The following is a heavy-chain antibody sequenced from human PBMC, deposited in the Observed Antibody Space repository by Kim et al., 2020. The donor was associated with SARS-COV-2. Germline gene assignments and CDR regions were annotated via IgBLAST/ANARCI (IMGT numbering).Heavy chain of an antibody. CDR2: ISTYIDDHQ. CDR3: ARDRGTYTDDFEI. Sequence: ASVKVSCKASGYTFTSYGISWVRQAPGQGLEWMGWISTYIDDHQVFAQKFRGKFTMTRDTSTSTVYLQLGSLASDDTAVYYCARDRGTYTDDFEIWGQGTLVTVSS. V-gene: IGHV1-18*01. J-gene: IGHJ3*02. CDR1: GYTFTSYG. D-gene: IGHD1-26*01.